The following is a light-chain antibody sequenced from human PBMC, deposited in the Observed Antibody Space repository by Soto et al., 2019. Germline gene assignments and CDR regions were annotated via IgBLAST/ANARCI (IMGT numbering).Light chain of an antibody. V-gene: IGLV2-14*03. Sequence: QSALTQPASVSGSPGQSITISCTGTNSDVGGYNYVSWYQQHPGKSPQTLDYDVSSRPSGLSNRFSGSKSGNTASLIISGLQAEDEADYFCAAWDTTLNGFVFGTGTKLTVL. CDR2: DVS. CDR3: AAWDTTLNGFV. CDR1: NSDVGGYNY. J-gene: IGLJ1*01.